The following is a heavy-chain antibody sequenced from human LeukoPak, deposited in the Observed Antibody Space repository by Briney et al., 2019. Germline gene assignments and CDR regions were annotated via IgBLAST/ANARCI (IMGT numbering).Heavy chain of an antibody. CDR2: IYYSGST. V-gene: IGHV4-59*01. CDR1: GGSISSYY. CDR3: ARGPNWNDVPLRPEAFDI. Sequence: SGTLSLTCTVSGGSISSYYWSWIRQPPGKGLEWIVYIYYSGSTNYNPSLKSRVTISVDTSKNQFSLKLSSVTAADTAVYYCARGPNWNDVPLRPEAFDIWGQGTMVTVSS. J-gene: IGHJ3*02. D-gene: IGHD1-20*01.